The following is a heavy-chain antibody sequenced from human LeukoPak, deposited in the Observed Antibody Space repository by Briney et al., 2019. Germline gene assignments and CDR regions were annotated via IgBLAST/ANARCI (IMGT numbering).Heavy chain of an antibody. CDR2: IYYSGNT. D-gene: IGHD5-18*01. CDR3: ARQDTAMVAFDY. J-gene: IGHJ4*02. V-gene: IGHV4-39*01. Sequence: SETLSLTCTVSGGSISSSSYYWGWIRQPPGKGLEWIGCIYYSGNTYYNPSLKSRVTISVDTSKNQFSLRLSSVTAADTAVYYCARQDTAMVAFDYWGQGTLVTVSS. CDR1: GGSISSSSYY.